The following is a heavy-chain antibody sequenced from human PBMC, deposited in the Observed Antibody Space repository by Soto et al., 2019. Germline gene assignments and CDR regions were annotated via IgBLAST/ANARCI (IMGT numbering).Heavy chain of an antibody. D-gene: IGHD3-22*01. CDR2: IKQDGSEK. CDR3: ARFYYDSSGYLPSPYYYYYGMDG. CDR1: GFTFSSYW. V-gene: IGHV3-7*04. J-gene: IGHJ6*02. Sequence: PGGSLRLSCAAPGFTFSSYWMSWVRQAPGKGLEWVANIKQDGSEKYYVDSVKGRFTISRDNAKNSLYLQMNSLRAEDTAVYYCARFYYDSSGYLPSPYYYYYGMDGWGQGTTVTVSS.